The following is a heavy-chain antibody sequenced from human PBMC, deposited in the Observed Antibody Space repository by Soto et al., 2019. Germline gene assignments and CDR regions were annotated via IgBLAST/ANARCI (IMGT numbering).Heavy chain of an antibody. Sequence: PSETLSLTFSVSCGSVNSESHNWSWIRQPPGKGLEWIVYIYYTGSTNYNPSLKIRFTISLDTSSNHFSLKLSSVTAADTAVFYCAREYANSPEAFDFWGQGALVTVS. CDR3: AREYANSPEAFDF. CDR2: IYYTGST. V-gene: IGHV4-61*01. J-gene: IGHJ4*02. CDR1: CGSVNSESHN. D-gene: IGHD2-2*01.